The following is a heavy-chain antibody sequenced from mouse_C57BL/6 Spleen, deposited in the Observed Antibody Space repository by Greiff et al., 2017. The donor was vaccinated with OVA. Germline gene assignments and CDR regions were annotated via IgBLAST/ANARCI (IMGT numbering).Heavy chain of an antibody. CDR2: ISSGSSTI. J-gene: IGHJ2*01. V-gene: IGHV5-17*01. CDR1: GFTFSDYG. D-gene: IGHD1-1*01. CDR3: ARGTTVEAPYYFDY. Sequence: EVKVVESGGGLVKPGGSLKLSCAASGFTFSDYGMHWVRQAPEKGLEWVAYISSGSSTIYYADTVKGRFTFSRDNAKNNLFLQMTILRSGDTAMYYWARGTTVEAPYYFDYWGQGTTLTVSS.